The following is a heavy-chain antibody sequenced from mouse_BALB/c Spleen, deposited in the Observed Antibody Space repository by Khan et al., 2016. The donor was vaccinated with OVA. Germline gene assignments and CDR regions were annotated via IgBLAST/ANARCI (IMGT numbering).Heavy chain of an antibody. J-gene: IGHJ3*01. V-gene: IGHV1-77*01. CDR3: ARRNYFGYTFAY. D-gene: IGHD1-2*01. CDR1: GYTFTDYH. Sequence: LEESGAELARPGASVKLSCKASGYTFTDYHINWVKLRTGQGLEWIGEISPGSGDTYYNERFKGKATLTADKSSSTAYMQLSSLTSEASAVYCCARRNYFGYTFAYWGQGTLVTVSA. CDR2: ISPGSGDT.